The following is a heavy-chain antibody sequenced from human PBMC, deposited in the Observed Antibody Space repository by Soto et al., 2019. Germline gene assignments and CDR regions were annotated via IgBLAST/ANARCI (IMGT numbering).Heavy chain of an antibody. CDR3: ARDGIPGYSYGYGAFDI. CDR1: GGTFSSYA. CDR2: IIPIFGTA. Sequence: QVQLVQSGAEVKKPGSSVKVSCKASGGTFSSYAISWVRQAPGQGLEWMGGIIPIFGTANYAQKFQGRVTITADESTSTAYMELSSLRSEDSAVYYCARDGIPGYSYGYGAFDIWGQGTMVTVSS. D-gene: IGHD5-18*01. J-gene: IGHJ3*02. V-gene: IGHV1-69*01.